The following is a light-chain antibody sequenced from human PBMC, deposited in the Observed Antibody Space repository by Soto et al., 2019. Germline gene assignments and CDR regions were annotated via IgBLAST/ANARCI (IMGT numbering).Light chain of an antibody. J-gene: IGLJ2*01. Sequence: QSALTQPPSASGSPGQSVTISCTGTSSDVGAYDYVSWYQQHPGKAPKLMIYEVSKRPSGVPNRFSGSKSGNTASLTVSGLRTEDEADYYCSSYAGTNIFVVFGGGTKLTVL. V-gene: IGLV2-8*01. CDR1: SSDVGAYDY. CDR2: EVS. CDR3: SSYAGTNIFVV.